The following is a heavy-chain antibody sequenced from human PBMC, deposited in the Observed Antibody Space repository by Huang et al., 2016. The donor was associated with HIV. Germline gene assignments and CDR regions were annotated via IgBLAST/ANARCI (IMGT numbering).Heavy chain of an antibody. V-gene: IGHV1-8*03. Sequence: QVQLVQSGAEVKKPGASVKVSCKASGFNFNNYDFNCVRQSSGQGLEWMGWMNPKSGNTGYAQKCQGRGTITRNTSITTAYMELRSLRSEDTAVYYCARARGFLYDSTGYYSRYYFDSWGQGTLVTISS. CDR1: GFNFNNYD. CDR2: MNPKSGNT. D-gene: IGHD3-22*01. CDR3: ARARGFLYDSTGYYSRYYFDS. J-gene: IGHJ4*02.